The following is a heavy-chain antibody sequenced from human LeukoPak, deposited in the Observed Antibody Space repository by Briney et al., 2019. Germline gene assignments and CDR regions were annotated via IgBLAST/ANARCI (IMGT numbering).Heavy chain of an antibody. CDR3: ARGALDCSSTSCRPYYFDY. CDR2: IYYGGST. J-gene: IGHJ4*02. V-gene: IGHV4-31*03. Sequence: SQTLSLTCTVSGGSISSGGYYWSWIRQHPGKGLEWIGYIYYGGSTYYNPSLKSRVTISVDTSKNQFSLKLSSVTAADTAVYYCARGALDCSSTSCRPYYFDYWGQGTLVTVSS. CDR1: GGSISSGGYY. D-gene: IGHD2-2*01.